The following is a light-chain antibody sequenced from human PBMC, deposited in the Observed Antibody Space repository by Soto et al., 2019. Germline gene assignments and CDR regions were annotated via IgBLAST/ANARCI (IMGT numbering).Light chain of an antibody. CDR2: SSD. Sequence: QSVLTQPPSASGTPGQRVTISCSGSSSNIGSNFVNWYQQLPGTAPKLLMYSSDRRPSGVPDRFSGSKSGTSASLAISGLQSEDEADYHCAAWDDSLKALVFGGGTKVTVL. J-gene: IGLJ2*01. CDR1: SSNIGSNF. CDR3: AAWDDSLKALV. V-gene: IGLV1-44*01.